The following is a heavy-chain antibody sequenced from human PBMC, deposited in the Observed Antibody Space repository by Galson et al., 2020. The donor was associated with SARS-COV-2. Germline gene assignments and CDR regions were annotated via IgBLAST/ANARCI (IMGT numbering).Heavy chain of an antibody. J-gene: IGHJ6*03. D-gene: IGHD6-19*01. V-gene: IGHV3-21*01. CDR2: ISSGSSYI. Sequence: GESLKISCAASGFTFSSYRMNWVRQAPGKGLEWVSFISSGSSYINYADSVKGRFTISRDNAKNSLYLQMNNLRAEDTAVYYCARGSSDWYDGTNYYYYYMDVWGKGTTVTVSS. CDR1: GFTFSSYR. CDR3: ARGSSDWYDGTNYYYYYMDV.